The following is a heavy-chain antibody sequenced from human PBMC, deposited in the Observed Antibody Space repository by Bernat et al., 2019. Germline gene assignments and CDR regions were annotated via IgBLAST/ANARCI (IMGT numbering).Heavy chain of an antibody. J-gene: IGHJ4*02. V-gene: IGHV5-51*01. CDR2: IYPGDSDT. Sequence: EVQLVQSGAEVKKPGESLKISCKGSGYSFTSYWIGWVRQMPGKGLEWMGIIYPGDSDTRYSPSFQGQVTSSAGKVISTGYLQWSSLKASDTGMDYCGRQHNYSNYADYWGQGTLVTVSS. D-gene: IGHD4-11*01. CDR3: GRQHNYSNYADY. CDR1: GYSFTSYW.